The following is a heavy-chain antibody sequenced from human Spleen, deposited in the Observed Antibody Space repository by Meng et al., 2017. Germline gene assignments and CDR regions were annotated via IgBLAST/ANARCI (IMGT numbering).Heavy chain of an antibody. Sequence: QVQLVQSGAEVKKPGSSVKVSCKASGGSFSSYAISWVRQATGQGLEWMGGIIPFIGLANYAQKFQGRVTITADKSTSTAYMELSSLRSEDTAVYYCARVYDDNSGYYNYWGQGTLVTVSS. CDR3: ARVYDDNSGYYNY. D-gene: IGHD3-22*01. V-gene: IGHV1-69*10. J-gene: IGHJ4*02. CDR1: GGSFSSYA. CDR2: IIPFIGLA.